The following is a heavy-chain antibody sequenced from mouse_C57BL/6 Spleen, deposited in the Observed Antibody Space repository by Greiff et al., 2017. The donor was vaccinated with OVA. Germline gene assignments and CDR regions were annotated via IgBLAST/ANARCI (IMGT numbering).Heavy chain of an antibody. V-gene: IGHV5-17*01. J-gene: IGHJ2*01. CDR3: ARDYYGSSYHFDY. Sequence: EVKVVESGGGLVKPGGSLKLSCAASGFTFSDYGMHWVRQAPEQGLEWVAYISSGSSTIYYADTVKGRFTISRDNANNTLYLQVNRLRSEDTAMYYCARDYYGSSYHFDYWGKGTTLTVSS. CDR2: ISSGSSTI. D-gene: IGHD1-1*01. CDR1: GFTFSDYG.